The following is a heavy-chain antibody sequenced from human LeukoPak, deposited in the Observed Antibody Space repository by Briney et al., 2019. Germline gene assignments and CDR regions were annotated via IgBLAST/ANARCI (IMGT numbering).Heavy chain of an antibody. J-gene: IGHJ4*02. CDR1: GDSISGTTNW. V-gene: IGHV4-4*02. Sequence: SGTLSLTCTVSGDSISGTTNWWSWVRQPPGKGLEWIGEIYHTGGTNYNPSLKSRITISVDKSQNQFSLKVNSLTAADTAVYYCARGSWQLAEEVYWGQGTLVTVSS. CDR3: ARGSWQLAEEVY. CDR2: IYHTGGT. D-gene: IGHD6-6*01.